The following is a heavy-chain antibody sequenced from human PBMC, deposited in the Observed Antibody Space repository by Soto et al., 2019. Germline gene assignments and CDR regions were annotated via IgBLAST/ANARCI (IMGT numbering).Heavy chain of an antibody. CDR3: AAVEDGSSSNY. V-gene: IGHV3-30-3*01. CDR2: ISYDGSNK. D-gene: IGHD6-6*01. CDR1: GFTFSSYA. Sequence: QVQLVESGGGVVQPGRSLRLSCAASGFTFSSYAMHWVRQAPGKGLEWVAVISYDGSNKYYADSVKGRFTISRDNSKNTLYLQMNSLRAEDTAVDYCAAVEDGSSSNYWGQGTLVTVSS. J-gene: IGHJ4*02.